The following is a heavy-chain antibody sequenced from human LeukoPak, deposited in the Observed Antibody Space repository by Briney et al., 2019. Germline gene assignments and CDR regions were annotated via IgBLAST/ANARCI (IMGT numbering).Heavy chain of an antibody. CDR3: ASQIGSAGPGAFDI. CDR2: ISAYNGNT. V-gene: IGHV1-18*01. Sequence: ASVKVSCKASGYTFTSYGISWVRQAPGQGLEGMGWISAYNGNTNYAQKLQGRVTMTTDTSTSTAYMELRSLRSDDTAVYYCASQIGSAGPGAFDIWGQGTMVTVSS. D-gene: IGHD3-10*01. J-gene: IGHJ3*02. CDR1: GYTFTSYG.